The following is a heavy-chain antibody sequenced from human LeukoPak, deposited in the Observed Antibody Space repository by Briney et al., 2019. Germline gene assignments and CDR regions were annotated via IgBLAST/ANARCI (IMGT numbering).Heavy chain of an antibody. J-gene: IGHJ4*02. D-gene: IGHD5-18*01. CDR1: GGSVSSGNHY. V-gene: IGHV4-61*02. CDR2: MDFSGSG. CDR3: ARFSTTPGGYTYGRGVFDY. Sequence: SETLSLTCTVSGGSVSSGNHYWSWIRQPAGKELEWIGRMDFSGSGNYTPSLKRRVTISIDTSKNQVSLRLTSVTAADTAVYYCARFSTTPGGYTYGRGVFDYWGQGTLLIVSS.